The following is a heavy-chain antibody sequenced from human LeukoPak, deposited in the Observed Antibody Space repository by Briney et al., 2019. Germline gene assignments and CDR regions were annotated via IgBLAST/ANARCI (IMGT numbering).Heavy chain of an antibody. J-gene: IGHJ5*02. CDR3: ARENIVVVPAAHGWFDP. CDR2: ISGSGGST. D-gene: IGHD2-2*01. V-gene: IGHV3-23*01. CDR1: GFTFSSYA. Sequence: GGSLRLSCAASGFTFSSYAMSWVRQAPGKGLEWVSAISGSGGSTYYADSVKGRFTISRDNSKNTLYLQMNSLRAEDTAVYYCARENIVVVPAAHGWFDPWGQGTLVTVSS.